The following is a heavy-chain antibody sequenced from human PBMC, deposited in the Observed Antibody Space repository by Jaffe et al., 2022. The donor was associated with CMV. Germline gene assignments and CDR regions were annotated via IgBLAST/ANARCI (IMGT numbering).Heavy chain of an antibody. CDR3: ARSDTPGSSWPYEYNWFDP. Sequence: QVQLQESGPGLVKPSETLSLTCTVSGGSISSYYWSWIRQPAGKGLEWIGRIYTSGSTNYNPSLKSRVTMSVDTSKNQFSLKLSSVTAADTAVYYCARSDTPGSSWPYEYNWFDPWGQGTLVTVSS. J-gene: IGHJ5*02. D-gene: IGHD6-13*01. V-gene: IGHV4-4*07. CDR1: GGSISSYY. CDR2: IYTSGST.